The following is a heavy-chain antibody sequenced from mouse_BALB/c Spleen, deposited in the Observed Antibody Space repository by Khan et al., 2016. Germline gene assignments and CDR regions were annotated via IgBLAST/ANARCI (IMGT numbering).Heavy chain of an antibody. CDR1: GFTFSSYT. CDR2: INSGSGNI. V-gene: IGHV5-9*03. Sequence: EVELVESGGGLVKPGGSLKLSCAASGFTFSSYTTPWVRQAPEKRLEWVATINSGSGNIYYPDSVKGRFFISRDNAKNTMYLQMSSVRSGDTALDYCTRYEAFYAMVYWGQGASVTVSS. CDR3: TRYEAFYAMVY. J-gene: IGHJ4*01.